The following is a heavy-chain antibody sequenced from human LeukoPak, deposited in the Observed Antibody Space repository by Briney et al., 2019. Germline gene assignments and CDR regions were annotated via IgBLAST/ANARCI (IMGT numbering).Heavy chain of an antibody. D-gene: IGHD6-13*01. CDR2: IYYSGST. CDR3: ASWISAAGTFDY. CDR1: GGSISSYY. V-gene: IGHV4-59*08. Sequence: SETLSLTCTVSGGSISSYYWSWIRQPPGKGLEWIGYIYYSGSTNYNPSLKSRVTISVDTSKNQFSLKLSSVTAADTAVYYCASWISAAGTFDYWGQGTLVTVSS. J-gene: IGHJ4*02.